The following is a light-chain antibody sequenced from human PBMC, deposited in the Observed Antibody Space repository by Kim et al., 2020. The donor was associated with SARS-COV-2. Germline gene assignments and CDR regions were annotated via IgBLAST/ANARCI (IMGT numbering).Light chain of an antibody. CDR2: QDS. Sequence: SVSPGQTASITCSGDKLGDKYACWYQQKPGQSPVLVIYQDSKRPSGIPERFSGSNSGNTATLTISGTQAMDEADYYCQAWDSSTVVFCGGTHLTVL. J-gene: IGLJ2*01. V-gene: IGLV3-1*01. CDR3: QAWDSSTVV. CDR1: KLGDKY.